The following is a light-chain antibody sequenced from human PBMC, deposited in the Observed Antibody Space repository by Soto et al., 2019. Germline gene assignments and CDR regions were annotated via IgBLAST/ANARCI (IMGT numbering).Light chain of an antibody. CDR1: QSVSSN. J-gene: IGKJ4*01. V-gene: IGKV3-15*01. CDR3: QQYNNGPLT. CDR2: GAS. Sequence: EIVMTQSPATLSVSPGERATLSCRASQSVSSNLAWYQQKPGQAPRLLIYGASTRATGIPARFSGSGSGTEFTPTISGRQSEDFAVYYGQQYNNGPLTFGGGTKVELK.